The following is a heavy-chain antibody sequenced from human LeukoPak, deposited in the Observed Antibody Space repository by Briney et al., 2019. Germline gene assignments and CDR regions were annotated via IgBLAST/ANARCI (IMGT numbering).Heavy chain of an antibody. CDR3: ARRTTVTTGLYYYYYMDV. D-gene: IGHD4-17*01. V-gene: IGHV3-23*01. CDR1: GFTFSSYD. CDR2: ISGSVGST. Sequence: GGTLRLSCAASGFTFSSYDMSWVRQAPGQGLEWVSAISGSVGSTYYADSVKGRFTISRDNSKNTLYLQMNSRRAEDTSVYYCARRTTVTTGLYYYYYMDVWGKGATVTVSS. J-gene: IGHJ6*03.